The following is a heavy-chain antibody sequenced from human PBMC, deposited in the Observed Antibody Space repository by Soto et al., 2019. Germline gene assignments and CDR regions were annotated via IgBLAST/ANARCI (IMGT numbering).Heavy chain of an antibody. V-gene: IGHV4-39*01. J-gene: IGHJ4*02. D-gene: IGHD4-17*01. CDR1: GGSISSSSYY. CDR3: AGRGTVTTSPNLEFAY. CDR2: IYYSGST. Sequence: SETLSLTCTVSGGSISSSSYYWGWIRQPPGKGLEWIGSIYYSGSTYYNPSLKSRVTISVDTSKNQFSLKLSSVTAADTAVYYCAGRGTVTTSPNLEFAYWGQGTLVTVSS.